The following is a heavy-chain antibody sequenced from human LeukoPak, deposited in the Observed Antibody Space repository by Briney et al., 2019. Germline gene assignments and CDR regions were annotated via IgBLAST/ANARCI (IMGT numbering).Heavy chain of an antibody. CDR1: GITLSNYG. CDR3: AKRGVVIRVFLVGFHKEAYYFDS. V-gene: IGHV3-23*01. Sequence: GGSLRLSCAVSGITLSNYGMSWVRQAPGKGLEWVAGLSGSGGGTSYADSVQGRFTISRDNPKNTLYLQMNSLRAEDTAVYFCAKRGVVIRVFLVGFHKEAYYFDSWGQGALVTVSS. J-gene: IGHJ4*02. CDR2: LSGSGGGT. D-gene: IGHD3-10*01.